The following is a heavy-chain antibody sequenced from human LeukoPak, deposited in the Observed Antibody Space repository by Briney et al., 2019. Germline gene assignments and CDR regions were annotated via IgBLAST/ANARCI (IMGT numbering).Heavy chain of an antibody. CDR1: GFTFSSFA. J-gene: IGHJ4*02. CDR2: ISGSGGST. V-gene: IGHV3-23*01. Sequence: PGGSLRLSCAASGFTFSSFAMSWVRQAPGKGLGWVSAISGSGGSTYYADSVKGRFTISRDNSKNTLYLQMNSLRAEDTAVYYCEKGQGYYYDSSAYYDYWGQGTLVTVSS. CDR3: EKGQGYYYDSSAYYDY. D-gene: IGHD3-22*01.